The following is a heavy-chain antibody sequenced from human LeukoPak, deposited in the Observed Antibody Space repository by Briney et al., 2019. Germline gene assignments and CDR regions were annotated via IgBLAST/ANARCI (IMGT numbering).Heavy chain of an antibody. V-gene: IGHV4-59*01. CDR3: ARSPGLGNWYFDL. D-gene: IGHD1-26*01. CDR2: IYSSGTT. Sequence: PSETLSLTCTVSSGSISGYYWSWIRQPPGKELEWIGYIYSSGTTKYSPSLKSRVTISVDTSKNHFSLNLSSVPAADTAIYYCARSPGLGNWYFDLWGRGALVTVSS. J-gene: IGHJ2*01. CDR1: SGSISGYY.